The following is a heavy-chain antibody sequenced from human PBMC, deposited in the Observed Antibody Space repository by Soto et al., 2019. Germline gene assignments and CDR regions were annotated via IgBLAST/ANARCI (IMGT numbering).Heavy chain of an antibody. CDR2: ISSSSSYI. V-gene: IGHV3-21*01. CDR3: ARDGYFDWLLPYYYYGMDV. Sequence: GGSLRLSCAASGFTFSSYSMNWVRQAPGKGLEWVSSISSSSSYIYYADSVKGRFTISRDNAKNSLYLQMNSLRAEDTAVYYCARDGYFDWLLPYYYYGMDVWGQGTTVTVSS. J-gene: IGHJ6*02. CDR1: GFTFSSYS. D-gene: IGHD3-9*01.